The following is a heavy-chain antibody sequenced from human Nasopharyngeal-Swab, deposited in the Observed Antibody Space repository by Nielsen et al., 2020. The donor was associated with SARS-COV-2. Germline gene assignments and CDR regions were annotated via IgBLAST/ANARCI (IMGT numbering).Heavy chain of an antibody. CDR2: IYWNDDE. J-gene: IGHJ4*02. Sequence: SGPTLVKPPQTLTLTCTFSGFSLSTTGVAVGWIRQPPGKALEWLALIYWNDDERYSPSLKSRLSITTDTSKNQVVLTLTNMDPADTATYYCAHSRVASVDFFDYWGQGALVTVSS. V-gene: IGHV2-5*01. D-gene: IGHD6-13*01. CDR3: AHSRVASVDFFDY. CDR1: GFSLSTTGVA.